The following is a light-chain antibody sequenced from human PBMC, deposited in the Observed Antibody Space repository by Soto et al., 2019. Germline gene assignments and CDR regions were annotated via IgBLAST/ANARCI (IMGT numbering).Light chain of an antibody. J-gene: IGKJ4*01. Sequence: EIVLTQSPGTLSLSPGERATLSCRASQSVSSSYLAWYQQKPGQAPRLLLYDASSRATGIPDRFSGSGSGTDFTLTISRLEPEDFAVYYCQQYERSPTTFGGGTKVEIK. CDR3: QQYERSPTT. CDR1: QSVSSSY. V-gene: IGKV3-20*01. CDR2: DAS.